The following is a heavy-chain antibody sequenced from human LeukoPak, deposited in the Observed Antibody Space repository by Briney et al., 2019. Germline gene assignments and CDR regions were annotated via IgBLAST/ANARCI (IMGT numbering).Heavy chain of an antibody. D-gene: IGHD3-9*01. CDR3: ASVYYDILTGYPHYFDY. CDR2: TYSGGRT. V-gene: IGHV3-66*01. J-gene: IGHJ4*02. Sequence: PGGSLRLSCAASGFTVSSNYMSWVRQAPGKGLKWVSVTYSGGRTYYADSVKGRFTISRDNSKNTLYLQMNSLRAEDTAVYYCASVYYDILTGYPHYFDYWGQGTLVTVSS. CDR1: GFTVSSNY.